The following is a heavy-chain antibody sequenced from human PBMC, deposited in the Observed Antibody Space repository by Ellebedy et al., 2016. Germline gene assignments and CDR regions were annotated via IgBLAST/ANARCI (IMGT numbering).Heavy chain of an antibody. V-gene: IGHV3-23*01. CDR2: ISGSGGNT. CDR3: ATDAGTGTTPPHYFEY. CDR1: GFAFSNFA. Sequence: GESLKISXAASGFAFSNFAMNWVRQAPGEGLDWVSTISGSGGNTYYADSVKGRFTISRDNSKNTLFVEMNSLRPEDTALYYCATDAGTGTTPPHYFEYWGQGTLVTVSS. D-gene: IGHD1-1*01. J-gene: IGHJ4*02.